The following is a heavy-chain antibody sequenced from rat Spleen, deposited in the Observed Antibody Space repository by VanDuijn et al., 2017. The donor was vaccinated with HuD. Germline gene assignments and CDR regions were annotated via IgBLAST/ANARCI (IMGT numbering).Heavy chain of an antibody. CDR1: GFTFNNYD. V-gene: IGHV5-25*01. CDR3: AREVDYGYNYLDY. CDR2: ISPSGGGT. J-gene: IGHJ2*01. D-gene: IGHD1-9*01. Sequence: EVHLVESGGDLVQPGGSLKLSCAASGFTFNNYDMAWVRQAPTKGLEWVASISPSGGGTWYRDSVKGRFTVSRDNAKSTLYLQMDSLRSEDTATYYCAREVDYGYNYLDYWGQGVMVTVSS.